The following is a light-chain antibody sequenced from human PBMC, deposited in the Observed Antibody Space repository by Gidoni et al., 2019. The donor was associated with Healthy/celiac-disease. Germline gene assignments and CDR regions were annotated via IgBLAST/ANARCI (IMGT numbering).Light chain of an antibody. V-gene: IGKV2-28*01. CDR3: IQALQTPRT. Sequence: DVVMTESPLSLHVTPGEPASISCRSSQSLLHSNGYNYLDGYLHKPGQSPQLLIYLGSNRASGVPDSFSGCGSGTAFTLTIRRVEAEAVCVYYCIQALQTPRTFGGGTKVEIQ. CDR2: LGS. CDR1: QSLLHSNGYNY. J-gene: IGKJ4*01.